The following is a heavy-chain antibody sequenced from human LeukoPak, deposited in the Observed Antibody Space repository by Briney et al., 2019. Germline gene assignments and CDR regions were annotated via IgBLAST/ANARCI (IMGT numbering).Heavy chain of an antibody. V-gene: IGHV3-30*19. D-gene: IGHD3-22*01. J-gene: IGHJ4*02. CDR1: GFTFINYG. CDR2: IIYDGNNR. CDR3: ARGLYYDSSGYPRY. Sequence: GGSLRLSRRVPGFTFINYGMLWVPQAPGKGLEWGAFIIYDGNNRSYAKCVKGTFPISSESSKNTLNSQMCRRRAEDMAVYYCARGLYYDSSGYPRYWGQGTLVTVSS.